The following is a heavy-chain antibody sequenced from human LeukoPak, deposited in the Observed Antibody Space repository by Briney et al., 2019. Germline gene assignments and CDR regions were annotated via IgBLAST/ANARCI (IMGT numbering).Heavy chain of an antibody. Sequence: SETLSLTCTVSGGSISSYYWSWIRQPAGKGLEWIGRIYTSGSTNHNPSLKSRVTMSVDTSKNQISLKLSSVTAADTAVYYCAREIGDYYDSSGYRTYYFDYWGQGTLVTVSS. V-gene: IGHV4-4*07. CDR2: IYTSGST. D-gene: IGHD3-22*01. CDR3: AREIGDYYDSSGYRTYYFDY. J-gene: IGHJ4*02. CDR1: GGSISSYY.